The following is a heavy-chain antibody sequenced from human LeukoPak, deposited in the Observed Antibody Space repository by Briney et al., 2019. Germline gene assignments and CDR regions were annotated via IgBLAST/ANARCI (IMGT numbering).Heavy chain of an antibody. CDR1: GGSISNYY. J-gene: IGHJ4*02. CDR2: IYYSGST. Sequence: SETLSLTCTVSGGSISNYYWTWIRQPPGKGLERIGYIYYSGSTNYNPSLKSRVTISVDTSKNQFSLKLSSVTAADTAVYYCARSHPTGGLTVDYWGQGTLVTVSS. CDR3: ARSHPTGGLTVDY. D-gene: IGHD3-16*01. V-gene: IGHV4-59*01.